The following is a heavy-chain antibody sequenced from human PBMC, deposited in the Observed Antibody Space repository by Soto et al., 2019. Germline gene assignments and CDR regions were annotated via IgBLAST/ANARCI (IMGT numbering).Heavy chain of an antibody. D-gene: IGHD5-12*01. Sequence: GGSLRLSCAASGFTFSSYWMSWVRQAPGKGLEWVANIKQDGSEKYYVDSVKGRFTISRDNAKNSLYLQMNSLRAEDTAVYYCARGGYGQTLYYYYYMDVWGKGTTVTVSS. CDR2: IKQDGSEK. V-gene: IGHV3-7*01. J-gene: IGHJ6*03. CDR1: GFTFSSYW. CDR3: ARGGYGQTLYYYYYMDV.